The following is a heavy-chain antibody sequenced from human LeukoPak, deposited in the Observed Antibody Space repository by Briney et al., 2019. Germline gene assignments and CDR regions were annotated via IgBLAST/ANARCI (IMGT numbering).Heavy chain of an antibody. V-gene: IGHV4-39*01. J-gene: IGHJ5*02. CDR3: ASPFEYSSFA. D-gene: IGHD6-6*01. CDR1: GGSISSSSYY. Sequence: SETLSLTCTVSGGSISSSSYYWGWIRQPLGKGLEWIGSIYYSGSTYYNPSLKSRVTISVDTSKNQFSLKLSSVTAADTAVYYCASPFEYSSFAWGQGTLVTVSS. CDR2: IYYSGST.